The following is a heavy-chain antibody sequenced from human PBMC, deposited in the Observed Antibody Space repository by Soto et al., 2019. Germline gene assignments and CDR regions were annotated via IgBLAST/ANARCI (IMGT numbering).Heavy chain of an antibody. D-gene: IGHD1-1*01. J-gene: IGHJ6*02. V-gene: IGHV1-18*01. CDR1: GYTFSSYG. Sequence: ASVKVSCKASGYTFSSYGISWVRQAPGQGLEWMGWVITYNGNTNYAQKLQGRVTMTTDTSTSTAYMELRSLRSDDTAVYYCARGSTTENYYYYAMDVWGQGTTVTV. CDR2: VITYNGNT. CDR3: ARGSTTENYYYYAMDV.